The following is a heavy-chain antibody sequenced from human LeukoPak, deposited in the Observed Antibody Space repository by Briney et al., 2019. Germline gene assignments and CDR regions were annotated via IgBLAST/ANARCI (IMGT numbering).Heavy chain of an antibody. J-gene: IGHJ4*02. Sequence: GGSLRLSCAASGFTSSSYGMHWVRQAPGKGLEWVAFIRCDGSNKYYADSVKGRFTISRDNSKNTLYLQMNSLRAEDTAVYYCAKDRFSYGRELFDYWGQGTLVTVSS. V-gene: IGHV3-30*02. CDR2: IRCDGSNK. CDR1: GFTSSSYG. D-gene: IGHD5-18*01. CDR3: AKDRFSYGRELFDY.